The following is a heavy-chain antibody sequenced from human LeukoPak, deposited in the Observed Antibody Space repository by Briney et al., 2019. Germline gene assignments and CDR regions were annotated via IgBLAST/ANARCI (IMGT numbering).Heavy chain of an antibody. CDR3: ARKGYCSGGSCFGHDAFDI. J-gene: IGHJ3*02. CDR1: GGTFSSYA. Sequence: SVEVSCKASGGTFSSYAISWVRQAPGQGLEWMGRIIPIFGTANYAQKFQGRVTITTDESPSTAYMELSSLRSEDTAVYYCARKGYCSGGSCFGHDAFDIWGQGTMVTVSS. CDR2: IIPIFGTA. V-gene: IGHV1-69*05. D-gene: IGHD2-15*01.